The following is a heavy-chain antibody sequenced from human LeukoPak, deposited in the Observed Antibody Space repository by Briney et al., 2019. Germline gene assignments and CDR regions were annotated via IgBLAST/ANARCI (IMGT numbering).Heavy chain of an antibody. CDR3: AKGGRGSVYSQLDY. CDR2: INSDGSST. V-gene: IGHV3-74*01. Sequence: PGGSLRLSCAASGFTFSSYWVHWVRQAPGKGLVWVSRINSDGSSTSYADSVKGRFTISRDNAKNTLYLQMNSLRAEDTALYYCAKGGRGSVYSQLDYWGQGTQVTVSS. J-gene: IGHJ4*02. D-gene: IGHD2-15*01. CDR1: GFTFSSYW.